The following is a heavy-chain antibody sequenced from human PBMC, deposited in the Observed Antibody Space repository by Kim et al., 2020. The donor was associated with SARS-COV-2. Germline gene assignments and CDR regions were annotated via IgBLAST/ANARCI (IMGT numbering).Heavy chain of an antibody. Sequence: ASVKVSCKASGYTFTGYYMHWVRQAPGQGLEWMGWINPNSGGTNYAQKFQGRVTMTRDTSISTAYMELSRLRSDDTAVYYCATSITIFGVVYGMDVWGQGTTVTVSS. CDR2: INPNSGGT. V-gene: IGHV1-2*02. CDR3: ATSITIFGVVYGMDV. D-gene: IGHD3-3*01. J-gene: IGHJ6*02. CDR1: GYTFTGYY.